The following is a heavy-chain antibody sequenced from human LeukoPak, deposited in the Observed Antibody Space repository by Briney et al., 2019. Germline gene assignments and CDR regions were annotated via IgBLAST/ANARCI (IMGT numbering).Heavy chain of an antibody. CDR2: IDNSGTS. CDR1: GGSVTSSTSY. Sequence: SETLSLTCSVSGGSVTSSTSYWGWIRQPPGKGLEWIATIDNSGTSYYNPPLKSRAIISVDTSKNQLSLRLSSVTAADTAVYGVGSVRGWFGPWGQGTLVTVSS. D-gene: IGHD1-26*01. J-gene: IGHJ5*02. V-gene: IGHV4-39*07. CDR3: GSVRGWFGP.